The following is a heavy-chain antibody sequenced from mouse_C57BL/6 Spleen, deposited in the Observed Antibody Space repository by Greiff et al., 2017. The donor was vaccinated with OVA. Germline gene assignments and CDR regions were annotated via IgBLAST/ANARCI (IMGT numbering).Heavy chain of an antibody. CDR1: GYSITSGYY. CDR2: ISYDGSN. D-gene: IGHD2-3*01. J-gene: IGHJ2*01. V-gene: IGHV3-6*01. CDR3: ARMMVTYFDY. Sequence: EVKLMESGPGLVKPSQSLSLTCSVTGYSITSGYYWNWIRQFPGNKLEWMGYISYDGSNNYNPSLKNRISITRDTSKNQFFLKLNSVTTEDTATYYCARMMVTYFDYWGQGTTLTVSS.